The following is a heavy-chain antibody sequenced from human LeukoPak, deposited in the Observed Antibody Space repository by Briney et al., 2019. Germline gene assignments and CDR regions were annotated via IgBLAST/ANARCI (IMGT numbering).Heavy chain of an antibody. Sequence: GASVKVSCKASGGTFSTYAIRWVRQAPGQGLEWMGGIIPIFGTSNYAQNFQGRVTITADESTSTAYMELSSLRSEDTAVYYCARDDGRYFDRLGHDAFDIWGQGTLVTVSS. CDR1: GGTFSTYA. CDR3: ARDDGRYFDRLGHDAFDI. CDR2: IIPIFGTS. J-gene: IGHJ3*02. D-gene: IGHD3-9*01. V-gene: IGHV1-69*13.